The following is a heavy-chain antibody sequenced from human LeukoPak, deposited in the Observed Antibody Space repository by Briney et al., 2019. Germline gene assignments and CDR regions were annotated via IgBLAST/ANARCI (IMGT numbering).Heavy chain of an antibody. CDR2: ISVDIGNT. Sequence: ASVKVSCKASGYNFPSHGISWVRQAPGQGLEWMGWISVDIGNTNYAQRLQGRVTMTTDASTTTAYMELTSLTSHDTAVYYCARDRSGYCGGTSCLLFDYWGQGTLVTVSS. CDR3: ARDRSGYCGGTSCLLFDY. D-gene: IGHD2-15*01. CDR1: GYNFPSHG. V-gene: IGHV1-18*01. J-gene: IGHJ4*02.